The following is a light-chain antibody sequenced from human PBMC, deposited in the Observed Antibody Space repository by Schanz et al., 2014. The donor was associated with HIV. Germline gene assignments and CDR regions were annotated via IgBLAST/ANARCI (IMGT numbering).Light chain of an antibody. CDR3: SSFAGSNIPWV. Sequence: QSALTQPPSVSGSPGQAVTISCTGISSDIGSYKRVSWYQQSPGTAPQLVIYEVSSRPSGVPDRFSGSRSGNTASLTISGLQAEDEADYYCSSFAGSNIPWVFGGGTKLTVL. V-gene: IGLV2-18*02. CDR1: SSDIGSYKR. J-gene: IGLJ3*02. CDR2: EVS.